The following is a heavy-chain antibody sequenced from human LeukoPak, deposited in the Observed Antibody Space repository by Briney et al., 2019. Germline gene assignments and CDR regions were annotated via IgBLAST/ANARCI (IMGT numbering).Heavy chain of an antibody. J-gene: IGHJ4*02. Sequence: PSETLSLTCTVVSGGSISSSSYYWGWIRQPPGKGLEWIGSFCYSGSTYYNPSLKSRVTISADTSKNQFSLKLSSVTAADTAVYYCARLWRAAIDYGGQGILVTVSS. CDR2: FCYSGST. D-gene: IGHD1-1*01. V-gene: IGHV4-39*01. CDR3: ARLWRAAIDY. CDR1: GGSISSSSYY.